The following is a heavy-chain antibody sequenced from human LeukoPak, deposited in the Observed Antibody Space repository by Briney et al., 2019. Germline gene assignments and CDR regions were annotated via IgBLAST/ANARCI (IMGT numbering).Heavy chain of an antibody. V-gene: IGHV3-21*01. CDR3: ARDEYYGSGSLNYYYYGMDV. J-gene: IGHJ6*02. Sequence: GGSLRLSCAASGFTFSSYSMNWVRQAPGKGLEWVSSISSSSSYIYYADSVKGRFTISRDNAKNSLYLQMNSLRAEDTAVYYCARDEYYGSGSLNYYYYGMDVWGQGTTVTVS. CDR2: ISSSSSYI. CDR1: GFTFSSYS. D-gene: IGHD3-10*01.